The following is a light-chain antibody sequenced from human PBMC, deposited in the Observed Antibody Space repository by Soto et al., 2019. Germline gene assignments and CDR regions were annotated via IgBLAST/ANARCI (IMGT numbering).Light chain of an antibody. CDR2: EDP. V-gene: IGLV2-23*01. CDR3: CSYAGSSTYVV. J-gene: IGLJ2*01. Sequence: QSVLAQPASVSGSPGQSITISCTGSSRDVGRYNLVSWYQQYPGKAPKLMIYEDPQRPSGVSNRFSASKSGNTASLTISGFQADDEANYYCCSYAGSSTYVVFGGGTKLTVL. CDR1: SRDVGRYNL.